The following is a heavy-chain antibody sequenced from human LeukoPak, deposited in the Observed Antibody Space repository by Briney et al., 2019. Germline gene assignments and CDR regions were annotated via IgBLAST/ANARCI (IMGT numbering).Heavy chain of an antibody. V-gene: IGHV4-61*05. CDR3: ARRVTMVRGVITNNWFDP. CDR2: IYYSGST. D-gene: IGHD3-10*01. CDR1: GGSISSSSYY. Sequence: SETLSLTCTVSGGSISSSSYYWGWIRRPPGKGLEWIGYIYYSGSTNYNPSLKSRVTISVDTSKNQFSLKLSSVTAADTAVYYCARRVTMVRGVITNNWFDPWGQGTLVTVSS. J-gene: IGHJ5*02.